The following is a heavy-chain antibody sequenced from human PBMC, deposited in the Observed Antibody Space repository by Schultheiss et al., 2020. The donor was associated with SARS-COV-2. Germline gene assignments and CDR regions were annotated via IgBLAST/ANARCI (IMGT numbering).Heavy chain of an antibody. CDR3: AGGGNSDVVRGP. D-gene: IGHD4-23*01. CDR2: IYYSGST. J-gene: IGHJ5*02. CDR1: GASVSSGTYS. V-gene: IGHV4-61*01. Sequence: SETLSLTCIVSGASVSSGTYSWSWIRQPPGKGLEWLGYIYYSGSTNYNPSLKSRVTISVDTSKNQFSLKLSSVTAADTAVYYCAGGGNSDVVRGPWGQGTLVTVSS.